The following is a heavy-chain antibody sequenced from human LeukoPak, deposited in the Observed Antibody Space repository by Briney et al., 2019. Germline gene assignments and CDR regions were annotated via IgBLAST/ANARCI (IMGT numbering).Heavy chain of an antibody. CDR3: ARGPYAYTSSATLGSYNWFDP. J-gene: IGHJ5*02. Sequence: GESLKISCKGSGYSFPNYWIGWVRQMPGKGLEWMGIIYPGDSHTRYSPSFQDQVTISVDKSISSAYLQWSSLKASDTAMYYCARGPYAYTSSATLGSYNWFDPWGQGSLVTVSS. CDR1: GYSFPNYW. V-gene: IGHV5-51*01. CDR2: IYPGDSHT. D-gene: IGHD2-2*02.